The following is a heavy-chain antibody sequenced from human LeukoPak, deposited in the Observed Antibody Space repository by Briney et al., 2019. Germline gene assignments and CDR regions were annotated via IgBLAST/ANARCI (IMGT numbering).Heavy chain of an antibody. V-gene: IGHV4-34*01. D-gene: IGHD3-22*01. CDR1: GGSLSGHS. J-gene: IGHJ3*01. CDR3: ARPRTPYYFDLGAFDL. CDR2: VKYGGGS. Sequence: PSETLSLTCAVYGGSLSGHSWSWVRQAPGGRLEWIGEVKYGGGSRSNPSLKSRVTMSADTSKNQYSLKLASVTAADTAIYYCARPRTPYYFDLGAFDLWGHGTSVIVSS.